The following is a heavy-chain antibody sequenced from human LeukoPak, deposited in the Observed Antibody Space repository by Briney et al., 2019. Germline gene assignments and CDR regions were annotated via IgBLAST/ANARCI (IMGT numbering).Heavy chain of an antibody. CDR3: SITLTSYSSSSPP. CDR1: GYTFTSHD. J-gene: IGHJ5*02. Sequence: ASVKVSCKASGYTFTSHDINWVRQATGQGLEWMGWMNPNSGNPGYAQKFQGRVTMTRNTSISTAYMELSSLRSEDTSVYYCSITLTSYSSSSPPWRQGTLVTVPS. CDR2: MNPNSGNP. D-gene: IGHD6-6*01. V-gene: IGHV1-8*01.